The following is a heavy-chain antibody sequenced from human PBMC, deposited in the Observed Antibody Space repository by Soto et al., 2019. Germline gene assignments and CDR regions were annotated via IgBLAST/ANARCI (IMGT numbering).Heavy chain of an antibody. CDR1: GSSITYYY. CDR3: ARDETVLGFDY. Sequence: SETRTVTCPVSGSSITYYYWAWIRQAAGKGLEWIGRIYTSGSTNYNPSLKIRVTMSVDTSKNQFSLKLSSVTAADTAVYYCARDETVLGFDYWGQGTLVPVSS. J-gene: IGHJ4*02. CDR2: IYTSGST. D-gene: IGHD2-15*01. V-gene: IGHV4-4*07.